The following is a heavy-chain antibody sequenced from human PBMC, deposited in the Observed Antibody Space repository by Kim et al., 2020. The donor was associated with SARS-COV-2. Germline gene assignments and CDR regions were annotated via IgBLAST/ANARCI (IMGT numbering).Heavy chain of an antibody. CDR2: IYYSGST. CDR1: GGSISSGGYY. J-gene: IGHJ3*02. Sequence: SETLSLTCTVSGGSISSGGYYWSWIRQHPGKGLEWIGYIYYSGSTYYNPSLKSRVTISVDTSKNQFSLKLSSVTAADTAVYYCARVGYGDSTPQDAFDIWGQGTMVTVSS. CDR3: ARVGYGDSTPQDAFDI. V-gene: IGHV4-31*03. D-gene: IGHD4-17*01.